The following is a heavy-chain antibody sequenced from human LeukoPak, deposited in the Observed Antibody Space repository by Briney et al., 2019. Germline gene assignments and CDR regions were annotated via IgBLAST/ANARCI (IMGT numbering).Heavy chain of an antibody. CDR3: ARHPSGIHDYYYGMDV. Sequence: GESLKISCKGSGYSFTSYWIGWVRQMPGKGLEWMGIIYPGDSDTRYSPSFQGQVTISADKSISTAYLQWSSLKASDTAMYYCARHPSGIHDYYYGMDVWGQGTTVTVSS. D-gene: IGHD3-10*01. J-gene: IGHJ6*02. V-gene: IGHV5-51*01. CDR2: IYPGDSDT. CDR1: GYSFTSYW.